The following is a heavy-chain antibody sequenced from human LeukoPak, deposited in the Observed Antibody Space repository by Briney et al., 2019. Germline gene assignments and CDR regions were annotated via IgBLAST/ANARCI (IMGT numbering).Heavy chain of an antibody. V-gene: IGHV4-34*01. D-gene: IGHD2-15*01. Sequence: PSETLSLTCAVYGGSFSGYYWSWIRQPPGKGLEWIGEINHSGSTNYNPSLKSRVTISVDKSKNQFSLKLSSVTAADTAVNYCASQNRAYCSGGSCYSGYYYYYYMDVWGKGTTVTVSS. CDR3: ASQNRAYCSGGSCYSGYYYYYYMDV. CDR1: GGSFSGYY. CDR2: INHSGST. J-gene: IGHJ6*03.